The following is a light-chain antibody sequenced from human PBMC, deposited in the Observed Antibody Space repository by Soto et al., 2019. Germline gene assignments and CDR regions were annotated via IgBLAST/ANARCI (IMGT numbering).Light chain of an antibody. J-gene: IGKJ3*01. Sequence: EIVMTQSPATLSLSPGERATLSCSASQSVASTHLAWYQQKPGQAPRLLIYGASTRATGIPSRFSGSESGTEFTLTISSLQAEDFAVYYCQQYNSWPLTFGPGTNVDLK. V-gene: IGKV3-15*01. CDR2: GAS. CDR3: QQYNSWPLT. CDR1: QSVASTH.